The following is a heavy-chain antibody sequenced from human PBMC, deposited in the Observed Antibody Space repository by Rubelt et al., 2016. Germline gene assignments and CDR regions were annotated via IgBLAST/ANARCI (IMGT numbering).Heavy chain of an antibody. Sequence: GGGLVQPGGSLRLSCAASGFTFSSYGIHWVRQAPGKGLEWVALISYDGSNKYYADSVKGRFTISRDNSKNTLYLQMNSLKTEDTAVYYCTTDRYSHYWGQGTLVTVSS. D-gene: IGHD5-18*01. CDR3: TTDRYSHY. J-gene: IGHJ4*02. CDR2: ISYDGSNK. V-gene: IGHV3-30*03. CDR1: GFTFSSYG.